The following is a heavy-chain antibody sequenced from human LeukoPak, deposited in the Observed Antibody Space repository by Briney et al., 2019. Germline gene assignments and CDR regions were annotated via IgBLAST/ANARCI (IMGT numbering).Heavy chain of an antibody. CDR3: ARQSLWFGELNDAFDI. CDR1: GFTVSSNY. D-gene: IGHD3-10*01. J-gene: IGHJ3*02. CDR2: IYSGGST. V-gene: IGHV3-53*01. Sequence: PGGSLSLSCAVSGFTVSSNYMSWVRQAPGKGLEWVSVIYSGGSTYYTDSVKGRFTISRDNSKNTLYLQMNSLRAEDTAVYYCARQSLWFGELNDAFDIWGQGTMVTVSS.